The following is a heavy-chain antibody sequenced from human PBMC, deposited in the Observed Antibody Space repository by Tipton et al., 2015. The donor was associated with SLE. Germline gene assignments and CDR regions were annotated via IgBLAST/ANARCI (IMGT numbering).Heavy chain of an antibody. J-gene: IGHJ5*02. D-gene: IGHD3-9*01. CDR1: GGSFSSHY. CDR3: ARDKWGEYTASTGYFWSFDP. Sequence: TLSLTCTVSGGSFSSHYWSWIRQPPGKGLEWIGYIYYSGSTNYNPSLKSRVTMSVDTSRNQFSLNLSSLTAADTAVYFCARDKWGEYTASTGYFWSFDPWGQGIPVTVSS. V-gene: IGHV4-59*11. CDR2: IYYSGST.